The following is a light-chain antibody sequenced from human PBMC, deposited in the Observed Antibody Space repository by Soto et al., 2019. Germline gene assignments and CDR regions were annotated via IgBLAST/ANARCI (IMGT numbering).Light chain of an antibody. Sequence: DIQMPQSPSTLSASVGDRVTITCRASQSISSWLAWYQQKPGKAPKLLIYKASSLESGVPSRFSGSGSGTEFTLTISSLQPDDFATYYCQQYNSYSKTFGPGTKVEIK. V-gene: IGKV1-5*03. CDR1: QSISSW. CDR3: QQYNSYSKT. J-gene: IGKJ1*01. CDR2: KAS.